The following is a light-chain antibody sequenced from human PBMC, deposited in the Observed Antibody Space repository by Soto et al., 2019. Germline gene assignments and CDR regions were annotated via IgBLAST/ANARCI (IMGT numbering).Light chain of an antibody. CDR3: LQYNKYRT. Sequence: DIQMTQFPSTLSASVGDRVTITCRASQSISRWVAWYQQKPGKAPKLLIYDASSLESGVPSRFSGSGSATEFTLTISSLQPEDFATYHCLQYNKYRTFGQGTKV. J-gene: IGKJ1*01. CDR1: QSISRW. V-gene: IGKV1-5*01. CDR2: DAS.